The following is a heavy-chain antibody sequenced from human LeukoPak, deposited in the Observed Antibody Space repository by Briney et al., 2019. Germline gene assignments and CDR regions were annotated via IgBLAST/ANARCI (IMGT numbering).Heavy chain of an antibody. J-gene: IGHJ4*02. CDR2: IYHSGST. V-gene: IGHV4-38-2*02. CDR3: ARVAAADPVDY. Sequence: SETLSLTCTVSGYSISSGYYWGWIRQPPGKGLEWIGSIYHSGSTYYNPSLKSRVTISVDTSKNQFSLKLSSVTAADTAVYYCARVAAADPVDYWGQGTLVTVSS. CDR1: GYSISSGYY. D-gene: IGHD6-13*01.